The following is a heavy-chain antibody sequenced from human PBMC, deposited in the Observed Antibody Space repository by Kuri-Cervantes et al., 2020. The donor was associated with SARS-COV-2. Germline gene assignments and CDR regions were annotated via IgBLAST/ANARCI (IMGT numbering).Heavy chain of an antibody. J-gene: IGHJ6*02. CDR1: GYSLTNYD. V-gene: IGHV1-18*01. Sequence: ASVKVSCKASGYSLTNYDMIWVRQAPGQGLEWMGWIGTNNGNKVYAQKFQGRVTMTTDTSTNTASMELTGLRSDDTAVYYCARKGVVVPTPVDYYYAMDVWGQGTTVTVSS. CDR2: IGTNNGNK. CDR3: ARKGVVVPTPVDYYYAMDV. D-gene: IGHD2-2*01.